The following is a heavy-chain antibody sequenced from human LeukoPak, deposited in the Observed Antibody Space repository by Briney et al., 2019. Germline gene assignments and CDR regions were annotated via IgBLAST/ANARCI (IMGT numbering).Heavy chain of an antibody. CDR1: GFTFSSSA. Sequence: PGGTLRLSCAASGFTFSSSAMSWVRQAPGKGLEGFSAISGSGGSTYYADSVKGRFTISRDNSKNTLYLQMNSLRAEDTAVYYCAKHTMIVVVILDYWGQGTLVTVSS. CDR3: AKHTMIVVVILDY. J-gene: IGHJ4*02. V-gene: IGHV3-23*01. D-gene: IGHD3-22*01. CDR2: ISGSGGST.